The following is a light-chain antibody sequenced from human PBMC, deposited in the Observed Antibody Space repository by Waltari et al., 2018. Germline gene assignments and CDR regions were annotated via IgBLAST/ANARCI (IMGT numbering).Light chain of an antibody. CDR1: SPNIRDNY. V-gene: IGLV1-47*01. Sequence: QSVLTQPPSASGTPGQRVTISCSGSSPNIRDNYVYCYQHHPGTAPKLLIFSNTQRPSGVRDRFSGSKSGTSASLAISGLRAEDEGDYYCAAWDDTLSHWVFGGGTKLTVL. CDR2: SNT. J-gene: IGLJ3*02. CDR3: AAWDDTLSHWV.